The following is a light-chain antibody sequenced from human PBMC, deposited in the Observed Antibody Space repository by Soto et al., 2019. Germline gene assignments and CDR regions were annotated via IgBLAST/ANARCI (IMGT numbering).Light chain of an antibody. CDR1: SSNIGAGYD. Sequence: QSVLTQPPSVSEAPGQRVTISCTGSSSNIGAGYDVHWYQQLPGTAPKLLIYGNSNQPSGVPDRFSGSKSGTSASLAITGLQAEDEADYYCQSYDSSLSGWVFGGGTKLTVL. V-gene: IGLV1-40*01. CDR3: QSYDSSLSGWV. CDR2: GNS. J-gene: IGLJ3*02.